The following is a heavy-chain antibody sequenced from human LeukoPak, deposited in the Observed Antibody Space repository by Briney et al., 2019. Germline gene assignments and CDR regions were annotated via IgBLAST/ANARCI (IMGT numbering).Heavy chain of an antibody. CDR1: GFTFSSYA. V-gene: IGHV3-23*01. CDR2: ISGSGGST. J-gene: IGHJ5*02. Sequence: GGSLRLSCAASGFTFSSYAMSWVRQAPGKGLEWVSGISGSGGSTYYADSVKGRFTISRDNSKNTLYLQMNSLRAEDTAVYYCAKGPYGSGTYNWFDPWGQGTLVTVSA. D-gene: IGHD3-10*01. CDR3: AKGPYGSGTYNWFDP.